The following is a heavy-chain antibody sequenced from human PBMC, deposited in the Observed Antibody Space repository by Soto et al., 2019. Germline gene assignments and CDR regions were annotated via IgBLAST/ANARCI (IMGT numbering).Heavy chain of an antibody. D-gene: IGHD3-22*01. Sequence: GGSLRLSCAASGFIFSSYLMSWVRQAPGKGLEWVANIKQDGSDNYYVDSVKGRFTISRDNAKNSLYLQMNSLRAEDMAVYYCARDYYYYDGSGLYFDYWGQGTLVTVSS. CDR1: GFIFSSYL. CDR2: IKQDGSDN. J-gene: IGHJ4*02. V-gene: IGHV3-7*03. CDR3: ARDYYYYDGSGLYFDY.